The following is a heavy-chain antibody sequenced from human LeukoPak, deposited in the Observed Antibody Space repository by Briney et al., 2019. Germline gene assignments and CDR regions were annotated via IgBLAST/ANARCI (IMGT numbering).Heavy chain of an antibody. CDR3: ARVMLVATGGDAFDI. Sequence: ASVKVSCTASGYTFTDYYMHWVRQAPGQGLEWMAWINPNIGGTSYAHKFQGRVTMTRDTSITTAYMELSRLRSDDTAVYYCARVMLVATGGDAFDIWGQGTMVTVSS. CDR1: GYTFTDYY. J-gene: IGHJ3*02. V-gene: IGHV1-2*02. D-gene: IGHD5-12*01. CDR2: INPNIGGT.